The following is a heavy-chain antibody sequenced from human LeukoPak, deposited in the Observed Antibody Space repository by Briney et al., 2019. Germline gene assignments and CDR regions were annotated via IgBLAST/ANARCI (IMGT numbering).Heavy chain of an antibody. V-gene: IGHV1-2*02. D-gene: IGHD3/OR15-3a*01. CDR3: ARGVRSRDFYYWLDS. Sequence: ASVKVSCKASGYTFTGYYMNWVRQAPGQGLEWMGWINPNSGGTNYAQKFQGRVTMTRDTSISTAYMDLNRLTSDDTAVYYCARGVRSRDFYYWLDSWGQGTLVTVSS. CDR1: GYTFTGYY. CDR2: INPNSGGT. J-gene: IGHJ5*01.